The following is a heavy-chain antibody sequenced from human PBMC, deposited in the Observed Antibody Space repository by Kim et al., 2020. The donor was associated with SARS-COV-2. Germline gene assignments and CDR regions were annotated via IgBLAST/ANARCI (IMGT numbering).Heavy chain of an antibody. V-gene: IGHV3-21*01. CDR1: GFTFSSYS. D-gene: IGHD6-13*01. CDR3: ARDSSSSWYPIDY. CDR2: ISSSSSYI. Sequence: GGSLRLSCAASGFTFSSYSMNWVRQAPGKGLEWVSSISSSSSYIYYADSVKGRFTISRDNAKNSLYLQMNSLRAEDTAVYYCARDSSSSWYPIDYWGQGTLVTVSS. J-gene: IGHJ4*02.